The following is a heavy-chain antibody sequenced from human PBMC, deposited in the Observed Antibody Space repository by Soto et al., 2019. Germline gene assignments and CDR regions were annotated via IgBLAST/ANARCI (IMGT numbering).Heavy chain of an antibody. CDR1: GASISNYY. D-gene: IGHD6-19*01. CDR3: AQTTGWPGFDY. J-gene: IGHJ4*02. CDR2: IYNGEST. V-gene: IGHV4-59*01. Sequence: QMQLQESGPGLVKPSETMSLTCTASGASISNYYWNWIRQPPGKGLEGIGHIYNGESTNYTPSLKSRVTISVDTSKNQLSLRLGSVTAADTAVYYCAQTTGWPGFDYWGQGILVTVSS.